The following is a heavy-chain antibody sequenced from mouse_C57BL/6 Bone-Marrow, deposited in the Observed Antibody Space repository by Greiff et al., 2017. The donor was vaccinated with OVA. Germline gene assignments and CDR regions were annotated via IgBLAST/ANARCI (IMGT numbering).Heavy chain of an antibody. CDR1: GFTFSDYY. J-gene: IGHJ4*01. Sequence: EVMLVESGGGLVQPGGSLKLSCAASGFTFSDYYMYWVRQTPEKRLEWVAYISNGGGSTYYPDTVKGRFTISRDNAKNTLYLQMCRLKSEDTAMYYCARIYDGYYYAMDYWGQGTSVTVSS. V-gene: IGHV5-12*01. D-gene: IGHD2-3*01. CDR2: ISNGGGST. CDR3: ARIYDGYYYAMDY.